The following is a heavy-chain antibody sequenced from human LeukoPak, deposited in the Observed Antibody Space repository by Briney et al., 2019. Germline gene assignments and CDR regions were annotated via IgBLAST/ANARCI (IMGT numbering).Heavy chain of an antibody. V-gene: IGHV1-18*01. J-gene: IGHJ3*02. CDR2: ISIRNGDI. CDR1: GFTLTSHG. Sequence: ASVQVSCKASGFTLTSHGIGWVRQAPGYGLEWMGWISIRNGDIKSSQKFQGRVSMTTDTSTGTAYMELRSLRPNDTAVYYCARDTPTWGPGNSLDIWGQGTMVTVSS. CDR3: ARDTPTWGPGNSLDI. D-gene: IGHD5-12*01.